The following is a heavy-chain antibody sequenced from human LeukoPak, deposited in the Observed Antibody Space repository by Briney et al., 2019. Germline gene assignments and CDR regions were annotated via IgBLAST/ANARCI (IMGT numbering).Heavy chain of an antibody. CDR1: GGSFSGYY. J-gene: IGHJ4*02. CDR2: IYYSGST. Sequence: SETLSLTCAVYGGSFSGYYWSWIRQPPGKGLEWIGYIYYSGSTYYNPSLKSRVTISVDTSKNQFSLKLSSVTAADTAVYYCAREGYYDSSGYYPIDYWGQGTLVTVSS. D-gene: IGHD3-22*01. V-gene: IGHV4-34*09. CDR3: AREGYYDSSGYYPIDY.